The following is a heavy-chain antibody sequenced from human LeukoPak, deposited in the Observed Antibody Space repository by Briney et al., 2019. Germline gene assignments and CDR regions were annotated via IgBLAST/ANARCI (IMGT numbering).Heavy chain of an antibody. V-gene: IGHV3-11*05. Sequence: GGSLRLSCAASGFTFSDYSMSWIREAPGKGLEWVSYISSSSLYTNYADSLKGRFTISRVNPKNSLFLQMNSLRAEDSAVYYCARAARFGSVNDAFDIWGQGTMVTVS. CDR2: ISSSSLYT. CDR1: GFTFSDYS. D-gene: IGHD3-16*01. CDR3: ARAARFGSVNDAFDI. J-gene: IGHJ3*02.